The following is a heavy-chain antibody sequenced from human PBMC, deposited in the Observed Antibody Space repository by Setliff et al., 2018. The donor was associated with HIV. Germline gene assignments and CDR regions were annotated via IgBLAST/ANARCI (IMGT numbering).Heavy chain of an antibody. V-gene: IGHV1-2*02. CDR3: ARDHCSSSGCYEYSYYGMDV. J-gene: IGHJ6*02. CDR2: IDPNGGAT. CDR1: GYTFTSYF. Sequence: ASVKVSCKAFGYTFTSYFLHWVRQAPGQGLEWLGIIDPNGGATNNAQKFQGRVTMTRDTSISTAYMEVSRLRSDDTAVYYCARDHCSSSGCYEYSYYGMDVWGQGTTVTVS. D-gene: IGHD2-2*01.